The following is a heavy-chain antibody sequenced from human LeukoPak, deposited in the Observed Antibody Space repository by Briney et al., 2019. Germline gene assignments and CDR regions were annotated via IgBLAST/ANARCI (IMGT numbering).Heavy chain of an antibody. CDR2: INPSGGST. V-gene: IGHV1-46*01. J-gene: IGHJ4*02. CDR3: ATTYYYDSSGYYYVGRLDY. CDR1: GYTFTSYY. D-gene: IGHD3-22*01. Sequence: ASVKVSCKASGYTFTSYYMHWVRQAPGQGLEWMGIINPSGGSTSYAQKFQGRVTMTRDMSTSTVYMELSRLRSDDTAVYYCATTYYYDSSGYYYVGRLDYWGQGTLVTVSS.